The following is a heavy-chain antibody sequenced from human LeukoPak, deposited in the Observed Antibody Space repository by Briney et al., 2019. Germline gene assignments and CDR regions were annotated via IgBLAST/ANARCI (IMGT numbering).Heavy chain of an antibody. V-gene: IGHV4-34*01. CDR1: GGSFSGYY. J-gene: IGHJ4*02. D-gene: IGHD3-3*02. Sequence: SETLSLTCAVYGGSFSGYYWSWIRQPPGKGLEWIGEINHRRSTNYNPSLKSRVTMSVDTSKNQLSLNLSSVTAADTAVYYCARGQFWSGYSIWGQGTLVTVSS. CDR2: INHRRST. CDR3: ARGQFWSGYSI.